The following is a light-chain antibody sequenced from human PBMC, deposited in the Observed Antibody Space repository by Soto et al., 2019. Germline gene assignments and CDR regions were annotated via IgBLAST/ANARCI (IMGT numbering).Light chain of an antibody. CDR3: QQYNSFTWT. CDR2: ATS. V-gene: IGKV3-15*01. J-gene: IGKJ1*01. CDR1: QNIRDN. Sequence: TQSPATLSVSPGERATLSCRASQNIRDNLAWYQQRPGQAPRLLIYATSTRATGVPARFSGRGFGSDFTLTIHKLQSEDFAIYYCQQYNSFTWTFGQGTKVEIK.